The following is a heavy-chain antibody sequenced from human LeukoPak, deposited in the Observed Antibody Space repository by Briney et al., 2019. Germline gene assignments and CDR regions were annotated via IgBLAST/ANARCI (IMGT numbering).Heavy chain of an antibody. CDR1: GFTFSSYE. CDR3: ARGYDSSAPPYAFDI. Sequence: GGSLRLTCAASGFTFSSYEMNWVRQAPGKGLEWVSYISSSGSTIYYADSVKGRFTISRDNAKNSLYPQMNSLRAEDTAVYYCARGYDSSAPPYAFDIWGQGTMVTVSS. D-gene: IGHD3-22*01. J-gene: IGHJ3*02. V-gene: IGHV3-48*03. CDR2: ISSSGSTI.